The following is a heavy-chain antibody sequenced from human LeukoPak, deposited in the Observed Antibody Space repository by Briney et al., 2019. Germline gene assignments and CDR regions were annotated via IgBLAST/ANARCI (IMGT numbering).Heavy chain of an antibody. CDR2: IYYSGST. Sequence: SETLSLTCTVSGGSISSSSYYWGWIRQPPGKGLEWIGSIYYSGSTYYNPSLKSRVTISVDTSKNQFSLKLSSVTAADTAVYYCARDSPTSTTVVTPGYFDYWGQGTLVTVSS. D-gene: IGHD4-23*01. V-gene: IGHV4-39*07. CDR1: GGSISSSSYY. J-gene: IGHJ4*02. CDR3: ARDSPTSTTVVTPGYFDY.